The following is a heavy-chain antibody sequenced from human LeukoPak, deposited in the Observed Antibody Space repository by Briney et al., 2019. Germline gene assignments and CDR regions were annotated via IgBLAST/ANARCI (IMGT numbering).Heavy chain of an antibody. CDR1: GFTFSSYS. D-gene: IGHD5-18*01. CDR3: AREREYSYAGALDY. V-gene: IGHV3-48*01. J-gene: IGHJ4*02. CDR2: ISSSSSTI. Sequence: GGSLRLSCAASGFTFSSYSMNWVSQAPGKGLEWVSYISSSSSTIYYADSVKGRFTISRDNAKNSLYLQMNSLRAEDTAVYYCAREREYSYAGALDYWGQGTLVTVSS.